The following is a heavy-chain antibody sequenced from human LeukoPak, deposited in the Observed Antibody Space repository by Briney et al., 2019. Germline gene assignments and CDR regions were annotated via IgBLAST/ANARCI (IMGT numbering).Heavy chain of an antibody. V-gene: IGHV4-34*01. CDR2: INHSGST. CDR3: ARVCYYDSSGYYYVSGMDV. D-gene: IGHD3-22*01. J-gene: IGHJ6*02. Sequence: SETLSLTCAVYGGSLSGYYWSWIRQPPGKGLEWLGEINHSGSTNYNPSLKSRVTISVDTSKNQFSLKLSSVTAADTAVYYCARVCYYDSSGYYYVSGMDVWGQGTTVTVSS. CDR1: GGSLSGYY.